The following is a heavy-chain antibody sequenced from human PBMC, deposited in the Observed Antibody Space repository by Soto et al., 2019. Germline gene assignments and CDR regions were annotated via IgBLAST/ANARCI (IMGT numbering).Heavy chain of an antibody. Sequence: GASVKVSCKASGYTFTSYGISWVRQAPGQGLEWMGWISAYNGNTNYAQKLQGRVTMTTDTSTSTAYMELRSLRSDDTAVYYCARGGFVAXXGLVWYFDLWGRGTLVTVSS. CDR3: ARGGFVAXXGLVWYFDL. D-gene: IGHD3-16*01. CDR2: ISAYNGNT. CDR1: GYTFTSYG. V-gene: IGHV1-18*04. J-gene: IGHJ2*01.